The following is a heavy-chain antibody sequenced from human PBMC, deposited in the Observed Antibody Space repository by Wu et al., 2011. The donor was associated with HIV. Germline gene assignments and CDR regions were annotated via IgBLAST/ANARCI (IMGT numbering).Heavy chain of an antibody. J-gene: IGHJ4*02. Sequence: QVQLVQSGAEVKKPGASVKVSCKASGYTFTTYGISWVRQAPGQGLEWIGWIRTYNGETNYAQKFQGRVTVTTDTSTSTVYMEVRSLRSDDTAVYYCAREMPRGSGGWPNFDYWGRGNPGHRLL. D-gene: IGHD6-19*01. V-gene: IGHV1-18*01. CDR2: IRTYNGET. CDR3: AREMPRGSGGWPNFDY. CDR1: GYTFTTYG.